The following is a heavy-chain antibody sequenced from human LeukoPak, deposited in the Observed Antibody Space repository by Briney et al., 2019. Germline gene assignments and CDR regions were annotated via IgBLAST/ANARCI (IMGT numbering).Heavy chain of an antibody. CDR1: GYTFTGYY. Sequence: ASVKVSCKASGYTFTGYYMHWVRQAPGQGLEWMGRIIPILGIANYAQKFQGRVTITADKSTSTAYMELSSLRSEDTAVYYCALSYNGSYYAEAFDIWGQGTMVTVSS. CDR3: ALSYNGSYYAEAFDI. V-gene: IGHV1-69*02. D-gene: IGHD1-26*01. CDR2: IIPILGIA. J-gene: IGHJ3*02.